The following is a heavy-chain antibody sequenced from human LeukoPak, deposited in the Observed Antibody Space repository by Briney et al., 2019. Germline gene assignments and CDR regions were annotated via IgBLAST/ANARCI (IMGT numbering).Heavy chain of an antibody. CDR3: ARQWLVSPLFDY. J-gene: IGHJ4*02. CDR2: INHSGST. D-gene: IGHD6-19*01. V-gene: IGHV4-34*01. CDR1: GGSISSDY. Sequence: SETLSLTCTVSGGSISSDYWSWIRQPPGKGLEWIGEINHSGSTNYNPSLRSRVTVSVHTSKNQLSLKLSSVTAADTAVYYCARQWLVSPLFDYWGQGTLVTVSS.